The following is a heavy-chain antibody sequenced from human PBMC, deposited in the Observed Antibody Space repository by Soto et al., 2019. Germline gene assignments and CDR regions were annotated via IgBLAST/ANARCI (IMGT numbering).Heavy chain of an antibody. V-gene: IGHV6-1*01. D-gene: IGHD3-22*01. J-gene: IGHJ4*02. CDR1: GDSVSSNSAA. CDR3: ARAYYDSSGYYRYYFDY. CDR2: TYYRSTWHY. Sequence: SQTLSLTCAISGDSVSSNSAAWNWIRQSPSRGLEWLGRTYYRSTWHYDYAVSVKSRITINPDTSKNQLSLQLNSVTPEDTAVDYCARAYYDSSGYYRYYFDYWGQGTLVTVSS.